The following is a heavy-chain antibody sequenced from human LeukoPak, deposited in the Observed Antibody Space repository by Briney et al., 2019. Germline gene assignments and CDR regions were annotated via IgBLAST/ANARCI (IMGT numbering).Heavy chain of an antibody. J-gene: IGHJ4*02. CDR2: IYTRVRP. V-gene: IGHV4-4*07. CDR3: ARHYYGSGSYDY. D-gene: IGHD3-10*01. CDR1: GGSISSYS. Sequence: PSETLSLTSTVSGGSISSYSWSWIRQPAGKGMEWIGRIYTRVRPNSNPSLKSGVTRPVDTPKNQFSLKLSSVTAADTAVYYCARHYYGSGSYDYWGQGTLVTVSS.